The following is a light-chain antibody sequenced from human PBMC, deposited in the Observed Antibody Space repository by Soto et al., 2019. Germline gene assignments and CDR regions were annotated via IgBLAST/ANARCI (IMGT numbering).Light chain of an antibody. Sequence: EISLTKSHVTLSVSPGARATRSCRASQSVRENLAWYQQKRGKAPRPLIYAASTRAAGIPARVSGSGSGTELTLTISSLQPEDLAVYYCQQYNNSTRTFGQGTKVDIK. CDR2: AAS. V-gene: IGKV3-15*01. J-gene: IGKJ1*01. CDR1: QSVREN. CDR3: QQYNNSTRT.